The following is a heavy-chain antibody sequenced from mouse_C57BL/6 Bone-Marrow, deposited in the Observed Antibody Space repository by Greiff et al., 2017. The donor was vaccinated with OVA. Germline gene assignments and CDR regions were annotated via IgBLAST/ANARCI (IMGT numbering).Heavy chain of an antibody. CDR2: IDPNSGGT. CDR1: GYTFTSYW. J-gene: IGHJ4*01. D-gene: IGHD1-1*01. V-gene: IGHV1-72*01. Sequence: QVQLKQPGAELVKPGASVKLSCKASGYTFTSYWMHWVKQRPGRGLEWIGRIDPNSGGTKYNEKFKSKATLTVDKPSSTAYMQLSSLTSEDSAVYYCARSDDYGSSYIMDYWGQGTSVTVSS. CDR3: ARSDDYGSSYIMDY.